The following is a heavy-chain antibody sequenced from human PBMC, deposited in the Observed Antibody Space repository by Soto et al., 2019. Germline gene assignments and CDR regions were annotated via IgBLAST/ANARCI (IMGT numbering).Heavy chain of an antibody. CDR1: GGSISSGDYY. CDR3: ARVPPGSARWFDP. Sequence: QVQLQESGPGLVKPSQTLSLTCTVSGGSISSGDYYWSWIRQPPGKGLEWIGYIYYSGSTYYNPSLKRRVTISVDTSKNQFSLKLSSVTAADTAVYYCARVPPGSARWFDPWGQGTLVTVSS. CDR2: IYYSGST. V-gene: IGHV4-30-4*01. D-gene: IGHD6-25*01. J-gene: IGHJ5*02.